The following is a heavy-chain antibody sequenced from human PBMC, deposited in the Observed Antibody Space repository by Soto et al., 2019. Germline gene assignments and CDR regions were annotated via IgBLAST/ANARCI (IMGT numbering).Heavy chain of an antibody. V-gene: IGHV1-2*02. CDR1: GYTFTGYY. CDR2: TNPNSGGT. Sequence: ASVKVSCKASGYTFTGYYMHWVRQAPGQGLEWMGWTNPNSGGTNYAQKFQGRVTMTRDTSISTAYMELSRLRSDDTAVYYCARDRRELRFLEWFQIGMDVWGQGTTVTVSS. D-gene: IGHD3-3*01. CDR3: ARDRRELRFLEWFQIGMDV. J-gene: IGHJ6*02.